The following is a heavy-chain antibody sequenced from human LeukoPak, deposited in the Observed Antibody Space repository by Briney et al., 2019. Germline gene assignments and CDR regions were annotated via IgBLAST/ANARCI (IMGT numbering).Heavy chain of an antibody. Sequence: GGSLRLSCAASGFTFSSCAMSWIRQAPGKGLEWVSGISDSGVTTYHADSVKGRFTISRDNSKNTLYLQMNSLRAEDTALYYCAKSRGQYGDYLFYYYGMDVWGQGTTVTVSS. CDR3: AKSRGQYGDYLFYYYGMDV. J-gene: IGHJ6*02. CDR1: GFTFSSCA. V-gene: IGHV3-23*01. D-gene: IGHD4-17*01. CDR2: ISDSGVTT.